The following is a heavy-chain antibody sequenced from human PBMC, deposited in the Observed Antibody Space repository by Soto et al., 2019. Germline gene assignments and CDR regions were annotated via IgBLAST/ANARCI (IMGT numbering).Heavy chain of an antibody. J-gene: IGHJ3*02. CDR2: ISWNSGSI. V-gene: IGHV3-9*01. CDR1: GFTFDDYA. CDR3: AKAQWPQENAFYI. D-gene: IGHD6-19*01. Sequence: EVQLVESGGGLVQPGRSLRLSCAASGFTFDDYAMHWVRQAPGKGLEWVSGISWNSGSIGYADSVKGRFTISRDNAKNSLYLQMNSLRAEDTALYYCAKAQWPQENAFYIWGQGTMVTVSS.